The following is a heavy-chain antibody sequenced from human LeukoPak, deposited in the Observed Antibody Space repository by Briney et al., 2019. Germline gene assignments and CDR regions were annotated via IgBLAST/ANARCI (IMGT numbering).Heavy chain of an antibody. D-gene: IGHD3-22*01. V-gene: IGHV4-4*07. CDR3: AREDYDSSGYYRPY. CDR2: FYASGST. J-gene: IGHJ4*02. CDR1: GGSISSYY. Sequence: SETLSLTCTVSGGSISSYYWSWIRQPAGKGLEWIGHFYASGSTNYNPSLKSRVTMSVDTSKNQFSLKLNSVTAADTAVYYCAREDYDSSGYYRPYWGQGTLVTVSS.